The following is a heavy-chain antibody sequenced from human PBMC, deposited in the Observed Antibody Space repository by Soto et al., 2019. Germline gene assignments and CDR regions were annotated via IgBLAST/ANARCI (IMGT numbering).Heavy chain of an antibody. V-gene: IGHV3-23*01. CDR1: GFTLSSYA. CDR2: VSGSGTTT. CDR3: ARDFARTDASDI. Sequence: GGSLRLSCAASGFTLSSYAMTWVRQAPGKGLDWVSAVSGSGTTTYYADSVKGRFTISRDNAKNMLYLQLNSLRAEDTAVYYCARDFARTDASDIWGRGTMVTVSS. J-gene: IGHJ3*02.